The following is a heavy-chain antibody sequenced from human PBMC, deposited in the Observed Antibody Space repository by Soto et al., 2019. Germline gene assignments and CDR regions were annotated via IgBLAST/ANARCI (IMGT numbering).Heavy chain of an antibody. Sequence: QVQLVQSGAEVKKPGASVKLSCKASGYTFTSYAMHWVRQAPGQRLEWMGWISAGNGNTKYSQKFQGRVTITRDTLARTAEMEPSSLRSEDTAVDYCARGLEGDNSSNIYWGQGTLVPVSS. J-gene: IGHJ4*02. CDR1: GYTFTSYA. V-gene: IGHV1-3*01. D-gene: IGHD2-21*02. CDR3: ARGLEGDNSSNIY. CDR2: ISAGNGNT.